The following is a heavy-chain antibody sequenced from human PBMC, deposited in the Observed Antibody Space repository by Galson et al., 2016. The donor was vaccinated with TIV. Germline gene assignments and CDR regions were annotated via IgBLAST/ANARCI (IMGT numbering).Heavy chain of an antibody. CDR3: ARSRYFDSTDYYYGEDAFDI. V-gene: IGHV1-69*02. J-gene: IGHJ3*02. Sequence: SVKVSCKASGGPFTSYPIIWVRQAPGHGLEWMGRITPILDVATYAQKFQDRATITADKSTSTAYMDLSNLSSADTAVYYCARSRYFDSTDYYYGEDAFDIWGQGTLVTVSS. D-gene: IGHD3-22*01. CDR2: ITPILDVA. CDR1: GGPFTSYP.